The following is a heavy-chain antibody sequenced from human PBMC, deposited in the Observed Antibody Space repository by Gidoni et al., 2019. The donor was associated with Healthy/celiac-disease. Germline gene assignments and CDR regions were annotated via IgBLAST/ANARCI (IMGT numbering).Heavy chain of an antibody. Sequence: EVQLLESGGGLVQPGGSLRLSCAASGFTFSSYAMSWVRQAPGKGLEWVSAISGSGGSTYYADSVKGRFTISRDNSKNTLYLQMNSLRAEDTDVYYCAKEGGYYDSSGYYPYYFDYWGQGTLVTVSS. J-gene: IGHJ4*02. D-gene: IGHD3-22*01. CDR1: GFTFSSYA. V-gene: IGHV3-23*01. CDR3: AKEGGYYDSSGYYPYYFDY. CDR2: ISGSGGST.